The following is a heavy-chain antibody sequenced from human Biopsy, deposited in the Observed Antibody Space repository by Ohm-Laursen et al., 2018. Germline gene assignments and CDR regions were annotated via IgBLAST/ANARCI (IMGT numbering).Heavy chain of an antibody. CDR3: VREPKTGTAEAWYFDL. V-gene: IGHV4-31*11. CDR2: ISYNERT. D-gene: IGHD3-9*01. J-gene: IGHJ2*01. Sequence: TLSLTCGVSGASVKTSGSFWAWIRQRPGKGLEWIGYISYNERTHYNPSLTSRLAISFDTSNNRISLQLRSVSVADTAVYYCVREPKTGTAEAWYFDLWGRGSPVTVPS. CDR1: GASVKTSGSF.